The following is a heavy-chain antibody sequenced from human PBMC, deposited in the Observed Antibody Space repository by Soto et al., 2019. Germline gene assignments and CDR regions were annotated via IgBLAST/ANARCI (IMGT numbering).Heavy chain of an antibody. CDR3: ARDCGKGYGMDV. J-gene: IGHJ6*02. Sequence: GWSLTLSCAASGFTFINYNMNWFREAAGKGRECVSYISSRSSTRYYADSVKGRFIISRDNAKNSLYLQMNSLRDEDTAVYYCARDCGKGYGMDVWGQGTTVTVSS. CDR2: ISSRSSTR. V-gene: IGHV3-48*02. CDR1: GFTFINYN.